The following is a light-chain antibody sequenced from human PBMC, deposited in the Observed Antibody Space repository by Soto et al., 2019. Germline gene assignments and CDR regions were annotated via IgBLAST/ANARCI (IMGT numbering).Light chain of an antibody. CDR1: QSISTW. V-gene: IGKV1-5*03. J-gene: IGKJ1*01. CDR3: QQYNDYPWT. Sequence: DIQMTQSPSTLSAFVGDRVTITCRASQSISTWLAWYQQKPGKAPQLLIYQASTLKNGVPSRFSGSGSGTEFTLTISRLQSDDFAVYYCQQYNDYPWTFGRGTNVDIK. CDR2: QAS.